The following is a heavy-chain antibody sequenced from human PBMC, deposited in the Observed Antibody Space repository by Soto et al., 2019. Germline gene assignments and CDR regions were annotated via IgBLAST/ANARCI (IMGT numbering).Heavy chain of an antibody. CDR3: GSRITMVRGVIPPYGMDV. D-gene: IGHD3-10*01. CDR1: GGSISSYY. V-gene: IGHV4-59*08. Sequence: SETLSLTCTVSGGSISSYYWSWIRQPPGKGLEWIGYIYYSGSTNYNPSLKSRVTISVDTSKNQFSLKLSSVTAADTAVYYCGSRITMVRGVIPPYGMDVWGQGTTVTVSS. J-gene: IGHJ6*02. CDR2: IYYSGST.